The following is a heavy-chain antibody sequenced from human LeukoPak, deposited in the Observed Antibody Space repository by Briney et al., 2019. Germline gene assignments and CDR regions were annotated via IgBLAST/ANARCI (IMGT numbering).Heavy chain of an antibody. CDR3: ARETSGSYYPYFDY. Sequence: EASVKVSCKASGYTFTSYAMHWVRQAPGQRLEWMGWINAGNGNTKYSQKFQGRVTITRDTSAGTAYMELSSLRSEDTAVYYCARETSGSYYPYFDYWGQGTLVTVSS. V-gene: IGHV1-3*01. CDR1: GYTFTSYA. D-gene: IGHD1-26*01. CDR2: INAGNGNT. J-gene: IGHJ4*02.